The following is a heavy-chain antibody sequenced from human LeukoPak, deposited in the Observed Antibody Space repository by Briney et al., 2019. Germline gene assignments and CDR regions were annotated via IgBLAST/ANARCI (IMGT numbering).Heavy chain of an antibody. CDR2: ISGSGGST. D-gene: IGHD6-13*01. CDR1: GFTFSSYA. J-gene: IGHJ4*02. V-gene: IGHV3-23*01. Sequence: PGGSLRLSCAASGFTFSSYAMSWVRQAPGKGLEWVSAISGSGGSTYYADSVKGRFTISRDNSKNTLYLQMNSLRAEDTAVYYYAKVVRYSSSWYYWGQGTLVTVSS. CDR3: AKVVRYSSSWYY.